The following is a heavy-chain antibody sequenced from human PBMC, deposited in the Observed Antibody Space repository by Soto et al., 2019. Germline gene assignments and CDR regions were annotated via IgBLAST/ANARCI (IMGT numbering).Heavy chain of an antibody. J-gene: IGHJ4*02. Sequence: GGSLRLSCAASGFTFDDYAMHWVRQAPGKGLEWVSGISWNSGSIGYADSVKGRFTISRDNAKNSLYLQMNSLRAEDTALYYCAKDRGSGWTHFDYWGQGTLVTVSS. CDR2: ISWNSGSI. CDR3: AKDRGSGWTHFDY. CDR1: GFTFDDYA. D-gene: IGHD6-19*01. V-gene: IGHV3-9*01.